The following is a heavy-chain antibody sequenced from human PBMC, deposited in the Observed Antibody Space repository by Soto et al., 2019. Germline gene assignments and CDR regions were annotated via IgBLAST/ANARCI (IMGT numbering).Heavy chain of an antibody. J-gene: IGHJ4*02. CDR3: AKYYDILTGYYNYYFDY. V-gene: IGHV3-23*01. CDR1: GFTFSSYA. Sequence: PGGSLRLSCAASGFTFSSYAMSWVRQAPGKGLEWVSAISGSGGSTYYADSVKGRFTISRDNSKNTLYLQMNSLRAEDTAVYYCAKYYDILTGYYNYYFDYWGQGTLVTSPQ. CDR2: ISGSGGST. D-gene: IGHD3-9*01.